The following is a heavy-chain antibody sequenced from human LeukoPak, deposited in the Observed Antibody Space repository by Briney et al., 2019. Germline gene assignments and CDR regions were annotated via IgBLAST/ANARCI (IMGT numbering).Heavy chain of an antibody. D-gene: IGHD6-13*01. V-gene: IGHV3-74*01. CDR3: ARDATPSYSSSWKDDTHY. J-gene: IGHJ4*02. Sequence: GGSLRLSCAASGFTFSSYWMHWVRQAPGRGLVWVSRFIIDGSSTSYADSVKGRFTISRDNAKNTLYLQMNSLRAEDTAVYYCARDATPSYSSSWKDDTHYWGQGILVTVSS. CDR1: GFTFSSYW. CDR2: FIIDGSST.